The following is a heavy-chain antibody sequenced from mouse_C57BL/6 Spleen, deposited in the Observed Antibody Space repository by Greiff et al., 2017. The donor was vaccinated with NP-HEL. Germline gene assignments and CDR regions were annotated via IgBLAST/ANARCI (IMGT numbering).Heavy chain of an antibody. J-gene: IGHJ4*01. V-gene: IGHV3-6*01. Sequence: EVKLQESGPGLVKPSQSLSLTCSVTGYSITSGYYWNWIRQFPGNKLEWMGYISYDGSNNYNPSLNNRISITRDTSKNQFFLKLNSVTTEDTATYYCARERITRIYYAMDYWGQGTSVTVSS. CDR2: ISYDGSN. CDR3: ARERITRIYYAMDY. D-gene: IGHD2-4*01. CDR1: GYSITSGYY.